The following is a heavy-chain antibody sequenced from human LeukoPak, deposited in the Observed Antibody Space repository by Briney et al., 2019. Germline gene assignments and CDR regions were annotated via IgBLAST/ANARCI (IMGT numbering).Heavy chain of an antibody. CDR2: ISYDGSNK. CDR3: ARSPDYGGNSIDY. J-gene: IGHJ4*02. Sequence: GGSLRLSCAASGFTFSSYAIHWVRQAPGKGLEWVAVISYDGSNKYYADSVKGRFSISRDNSKNTLYLQMNSLRAEDTAVYYCARSPDYGGNSIDYWGQGTLVTVSS. D-gene: IGHD4-23*01. V-gene: IGHV3-30-3*01. CDR1: GFTFSSYA.